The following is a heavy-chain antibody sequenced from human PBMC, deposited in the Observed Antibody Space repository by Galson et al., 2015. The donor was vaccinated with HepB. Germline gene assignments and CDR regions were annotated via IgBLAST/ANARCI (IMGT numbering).Heavy chain of an antibody. Sequence: RQAPGKGLECVANIKEDGSVKYYVDSVRGRFTISRDNAKNSLYLQVNSLTADDTAVYYCARGRVSLDFWGQGTLVTVSS. CDR3: ARGRVSLDF. J-gene: IGHJ4*02. D-gene: IGHD6-13*01. CDR2: IKEDGSVK. V-gene: IGHV3-7*04.